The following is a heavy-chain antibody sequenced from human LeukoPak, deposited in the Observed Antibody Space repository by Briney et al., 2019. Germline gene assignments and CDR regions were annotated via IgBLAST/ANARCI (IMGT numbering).Heavy chain of an antibody. Sequence: SETLSLTCTVSGGSISSYYWSWIRQHPGKGLGWIGYIYYSGSTYYNPSLKSRVTISVDTSKNQFSLKLSSVTAADTAVYYCARDRGYCSGGSCHTLDYWGQGTLVTVSS. CDR2: IYYSGST. CDR1: GGSISSYY. D-gene: IGHD2-15*01. J-gene: IGHJ4*02. CDR3: ARDRGYCSGGSCHTLDY. V-gene: IGHV4-59*06.